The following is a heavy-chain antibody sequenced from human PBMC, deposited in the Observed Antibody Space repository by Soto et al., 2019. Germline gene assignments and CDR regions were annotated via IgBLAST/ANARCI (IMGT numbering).Heavy chain of an antibody. V-gene: IGHV4-31*03. J-gene: IGHJ4*02. CDR2: IYNSGST. CDR3: ARGMTTVTTIDY. CDR1: GGSINSGGYY. Sequence: SETLSLTCTVSGGSINSGGYYWSWIRQHPGKGLEWIGYIYNSGSTYYNPSLKSRITISVDTSKNQFSLKLSSVTAADTAVYYCARGMTTVTTIDYWGQGTLVTVSS. D-gene: IGHD4-4*01.